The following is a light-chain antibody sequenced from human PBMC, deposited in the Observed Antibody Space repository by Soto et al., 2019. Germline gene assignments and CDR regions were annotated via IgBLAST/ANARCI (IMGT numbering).Light chain of an antibody. J-gene: IGKJ4*01. V-gene: IGKV1-9*01. Sequence: IPLTQSPSSLSASVGDRVTITCRASQGISTYLLWYQQKPGKAPNLLIHAASILQSGVPSRFSGSGSGTDFTLTISSLQPEDFATYYCQHLYSFPRTFGGGTKVEIK. CDR1: QGISTY. CDR2: AAS. CDR3: QHLYSFPRT.